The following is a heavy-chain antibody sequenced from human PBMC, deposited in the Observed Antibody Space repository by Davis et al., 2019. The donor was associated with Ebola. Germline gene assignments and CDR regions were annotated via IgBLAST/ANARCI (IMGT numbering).Heavy chain of an antibody. CDR3: ARGRQLSDY. J-gene: IGHJ4*02. Sequence: AASVKVSCKVSGYTLTELSIHWVRQAPGQGLEWMGIINPSGGSTSYAQKFQGRVTMTRDTSTSTVYMELSSLRSEDTAVYYCARGRQLSDYWGQGTLVTVSS. D-gene: IGHD5-24*01. CDR1: GYTLTELS. CDR2: INPSGGST. V-gene: IGHV1-46*01.